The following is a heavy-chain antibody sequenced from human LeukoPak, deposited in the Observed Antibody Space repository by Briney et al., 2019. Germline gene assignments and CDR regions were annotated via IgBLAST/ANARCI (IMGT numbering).Heavy chain of an antibody. CDR1: GFTFSSYT. V-gene: IGHV3-48*04. D-gene: IGHD2-21*01. CDR3: ASIHCGGDCYSNRGNY. Sequence: PGGSLSLSCAASGFTFSSYTMNWVRQAPGKGLEWVSYISSSSSTIYYADSVKGRFTISRDNAKNSLYLQMNSLRAEDTAVYYCASIHCGGDCYSNRGNYWGQGTLVTVSS. CDR2: ISSSSSTI. J-gene: IGHJ4*02.